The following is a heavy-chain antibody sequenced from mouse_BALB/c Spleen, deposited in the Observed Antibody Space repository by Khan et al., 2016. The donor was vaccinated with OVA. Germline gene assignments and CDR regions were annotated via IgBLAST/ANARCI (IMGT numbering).Heavy chain of an antibody. Sequence: QVQLQQSGPGLVAPSQSLSITCTVSGFSLTNYGVSWVRQPPGKGLEWLGVIWGDGSTNYHSALISRLSINMDNSKSQVFIKLNSLQTEDTATYXCAIIYDGYDWFAYWGQGTLVTVSA. CDR1: GFSLTNYG. CDR2: IWGDGST. CDR3: AIIYDGYDWFAY. V-gene: IGHV2-3*01. J-gene: IGHJ3*01. D-gene: IGHD2-2*01.